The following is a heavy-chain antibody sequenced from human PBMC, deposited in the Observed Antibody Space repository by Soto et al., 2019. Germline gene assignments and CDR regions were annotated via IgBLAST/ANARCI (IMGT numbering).Heavy chain of an antibody. D-gene: IGHD2-15*01. V-gene: IGHV4-30-4*01. Sequence: SETLSLTCTVSGGSISSDDYYWTWIRQPPGEGLEWIGYIYYTGRTSSTPSLESRITIPIDTSKNQFSLNLNSVSAADTAVYYCAREGSSSPEYFDFWGPG. CDR2: IYYTGRT. J-gene: IGHJ4*02. CDR1: GGSISSDDYY. CDR3: AREGSSSPEYFDF.